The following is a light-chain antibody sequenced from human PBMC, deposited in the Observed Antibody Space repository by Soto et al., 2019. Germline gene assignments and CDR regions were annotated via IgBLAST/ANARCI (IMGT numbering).Light chain of an antibody. J-gene: IGLJ2*01. CDR3: SSYAGSNVV. CDR2: EAS. Sequence: QSVLTQPPSASGSPGQSVTISCTGTSSDVGGYNYVSWYQQHPGKAPKLMIYEASKRPSGVPDRFSGSKSGNTASLTVSGLQAEDESDYYCSSYAGSNVVFGGGTQLTVL. CDR1: SSDVGGYNY. V-gene: IGLV2-8*01.